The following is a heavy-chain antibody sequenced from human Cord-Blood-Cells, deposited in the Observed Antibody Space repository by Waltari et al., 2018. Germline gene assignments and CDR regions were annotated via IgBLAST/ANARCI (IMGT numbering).Heavy chain of an antibody. D-gene: IGHD3-10*01. Sequence: QVQLQQWGAGLLKPSETLSLTCAVHGGSFSGYYWSWIGQPPGKGLEWIGEINHSGSTNYNPSLKSRVTISVDTSKNQFSLKLSSVTAADTAVYYCARVGEYGSGSYYLFDYWGQGTLVTVSS. CDR2: INHSGST. J-gene: IGHJ4*02. V-gene: IGHV4-34*01. CDR3: ARVGEYGSGSYYLFDY. CDR1: GGSFSGYY.